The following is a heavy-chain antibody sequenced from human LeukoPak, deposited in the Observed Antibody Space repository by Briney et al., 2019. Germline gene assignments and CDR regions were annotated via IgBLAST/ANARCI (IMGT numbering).Heavy chain of an antibody. J-gene: IGHJ5*02. D-gene: IGHD2-15*01. Sequence: ASVKVSCKVSGYTLTELSMHWVRQAPGKGLEWMGGFYPEDGETIYAQKFQGRVTMTEDTSTDTAYMELSSLRSEDTAVYYCATQELYCSGGSCYNWFDPWGQGTLVTVSS. V-gene: IGHV1-24*01. CDR1: GYTLTELS. CDR2: FYPEDGET. CDR3: ATQELYCSGGSCYNWFDP.